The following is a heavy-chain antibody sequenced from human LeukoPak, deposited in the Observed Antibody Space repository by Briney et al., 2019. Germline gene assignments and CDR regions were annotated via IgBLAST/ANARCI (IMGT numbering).Heavy chain of an antibody. CDR1: GFTFSSYS. D-gene: IGHD2-15*01. CDR3: ARDPQPTRYCSGGSCYGY. Sequence: GGSLRLSCAASGFTFSSYSMNWVRQAPGKGLEWVSSISSSSSYIYDADSVKGQFTISRDNAKNSLYMKMNSLRAEDMAVYYCARDPQPTRYCSGGSCYGYWGQGTMVTVSS. J-gene: IGHJ4*02. V-gene: IGHV3-21*01. CDR2: ISSSSSYI.